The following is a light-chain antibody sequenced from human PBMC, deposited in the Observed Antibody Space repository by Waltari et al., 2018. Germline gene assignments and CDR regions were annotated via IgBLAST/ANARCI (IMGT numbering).Light chain of an antibody. CDR1: QSVVSNY. V-gene: IGKV3-20*01. CDR3: QQYGPSPRT. J-gene: IGKJ1*01. CDR2: GSS. Sequence: ETVLTQSPGTLSLSPGEGATLSCRASQSVVSNYLAWYQHKPGQAPRLLIYGSSRRASGVADRFSGSGSGTDFTLTISRLEPEDSAMYYCQQYGPSPRTFGQGTRVEIK.